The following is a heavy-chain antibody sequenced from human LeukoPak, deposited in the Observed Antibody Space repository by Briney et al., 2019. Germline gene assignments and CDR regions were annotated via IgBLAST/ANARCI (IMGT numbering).Heavy chain of an antibody. CDR1: GFIFSSYA. J-gene: IGHJ4*02. V-gene: IGHV3-23*01. CDR3: AKGRGYGDYGPTFEY. Sequence: GGSLRPSCAASGFIFSSYAMNWVRQAPGKGLEWVSVISGSGGRTYYIDSVKGRFTISRDNSKNTLYLQMNSLRDDDTAVYYCAKGRGYGDYGPTFEYWGQGTLATVSS. CDR2: ISGSGGRT. D-gene: IGHD4-17*01.